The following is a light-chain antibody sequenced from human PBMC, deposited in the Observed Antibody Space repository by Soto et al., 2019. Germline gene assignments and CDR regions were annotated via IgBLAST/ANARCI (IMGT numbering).Light chain of an antibody. J-gene: IGKJ4*01. Sequence: TQSPGTLSLSPGERATLSCRASQSLSTRLSWYQQKAGTAPKVLIYDASRLESGVPSRISGSGSGTDFNLTINSLQPEDFATYFCQQSFTTPLTFGGGTKVDIK. CDR1: QSLSTR. CDR3: QQSFTTPLT. V-gene: IGKV1-5*01. CDR2: DAS.